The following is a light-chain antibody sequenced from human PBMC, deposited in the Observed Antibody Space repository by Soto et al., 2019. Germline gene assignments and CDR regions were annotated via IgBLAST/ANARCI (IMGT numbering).Light chain of an antibody. CDR3: QQYGSSGT. Sequence: EIVLTQSPATLSLSPGERATLSCRASQSVSSYVAWYQQKPGQAPRLLIYGASNRATGIPARFSSSGSGTDFTLTIIRLEPEDFAVYYCQQYGSSGTFGQGTKGDIK. CDR2: GAS. J-gene: IGKJ1*01. V-gene: IGKV3-20*01. CDR1: QSVSSY.